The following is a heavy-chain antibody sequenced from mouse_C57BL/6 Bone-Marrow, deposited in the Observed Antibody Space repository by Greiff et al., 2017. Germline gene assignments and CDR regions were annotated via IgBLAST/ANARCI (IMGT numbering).Heavy chain of an antibody. CDR3: TTCSNYDAMDY. CDR1: GFNIKDYY. CDR2: IDPEDGDT. Sequence: VQLQQSGAELVRPGASVKLSCTASGFNIKDYYMHWVKQRPEQGLEWIGRIDPEDGDTEYASKFQGKATMTADTSSHTAYLQLSSLTSADPAVYYFTTCSNYDAMDYWGQGTSVTVSS. J-gene: IGHJ4*01. V-gene: IGHV14-1*01. D-gene: IGHD2-5*01.